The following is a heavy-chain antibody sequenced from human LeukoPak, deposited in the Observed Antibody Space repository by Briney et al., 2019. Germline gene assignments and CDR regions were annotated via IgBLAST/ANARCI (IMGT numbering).Heavy chain of an antibody. Sequence: GRSLRLSCAASGFTFSSYAMHWVRQAPGKGLEWVAVISYDVSNKYYADSVKGRFTISRDNSKNTLYLQMNSLRAEDTAVYYCARDRLEAGGVIIMLPDYWGQEPWSPSPQ. J-gene: IGHJ4*01. CDR3: ARDRLEAGGVIIMLPDY. CDR2: ISYDVSNK. V-gene: IGHV3-30*04. D-gene: IGHD3-10*01. CDR1: GFTFSSYA.